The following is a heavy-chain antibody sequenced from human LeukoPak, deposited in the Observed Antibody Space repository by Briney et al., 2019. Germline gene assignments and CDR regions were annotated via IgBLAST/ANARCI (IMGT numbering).Heavy chain of an antibody. CDR1: GFRFSDSS. CDR3: ARVREDKSVYRWVDN. Sequence: GGSLMLSCAASGFRFSDSSMSWVRQAPGKGLEWVASIREDGSEKYYVESVKGRFIISRDNAKNSLYLQMNSLRAEDTALYYCARVREDKSVYRWVDNWGQGTLVTVSS. CDR2: IREDGSEK. D-gene: IGHD2-15*01. J-gene: IGHJ4*02. V-gene: IGHV3-7*01.